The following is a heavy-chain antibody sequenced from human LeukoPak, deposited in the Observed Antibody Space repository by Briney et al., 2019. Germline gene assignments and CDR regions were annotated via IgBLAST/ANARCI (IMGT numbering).Heavy chain of an antibody. V-gene: IGHV3-30*03. CDR1: GFTFSSYG. CDR2: ISYDGSNK. D-gene: IGHD3-22*01. Sequence: GGSLRLSCAASGFTFSSYGMHWVRQAPGKGLEWVAVISYDGSNKYYADSVKGRFTISRDNAKNSLYLQMNSLRAEDTAVYYCAREYYYDSSGYRDGIDYWGQGTLVTVSS. J-gene: IGHJ4*02. CDR3: AREYYYDSSGYRDGIDY.